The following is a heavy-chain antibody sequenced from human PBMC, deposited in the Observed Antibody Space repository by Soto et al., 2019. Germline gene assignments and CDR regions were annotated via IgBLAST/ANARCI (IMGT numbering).Heavy chain of an antibody. V-gene: IGHV3-21*01. CDR2: ISSTSSYI. Sequence: EVQLVESGGGLVKPGGSLRLSCAASGFTFSSYTMNWVRQATGKGRDWVSSISSTSSYIYYADSVKGRFTISRDNAKNSLYLQMNSLRAEETAVYYCARDGGHTLDYWCQGTLVIVSS. D-gene: IGHD3-16*01. J-gene: IGHJ4*02. CDR1: GFTFSSYT. CDR3: ARDGGHTLDY.